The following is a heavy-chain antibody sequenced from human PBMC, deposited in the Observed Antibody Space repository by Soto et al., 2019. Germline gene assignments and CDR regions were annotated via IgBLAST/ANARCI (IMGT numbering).Heavy chain of an antibody. D-gene: IGHD3-22*01. CDR2: INAGNGNT. J-gene: IGHJ5*02. Sequence: ASVKVSCKASGYTFATYAMHWVRQAPGQRPEWMGWINAGNGNTEYSERFQGRVTITRDTSASTAYMELSSLRSEDTAVYYCARGVGTAFDSSGYYYPWAWGQGTLVTVS. CDR1: GYTFATYA. V-gene: IGHV1-3*01. CDR3: ARGVGTAFDSSGYYYPWA.